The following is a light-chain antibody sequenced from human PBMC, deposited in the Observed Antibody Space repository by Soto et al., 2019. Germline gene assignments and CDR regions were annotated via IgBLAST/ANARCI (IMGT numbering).Light chain of an antibody. CDR2: GAA. V-gene: IGKV3-15*01. CDR3: QQYHTSPA. J-gene: IGKJ1*01. CDR1: QSVFSS. Sequence: EIVMTQSPDTLSVSPGERATLSCRASQSVFSSLAWYQQKPGQAPRLLIYGAATRATGIPARFSGSGSGTDFTLTSNSLQYEAFAFYYRQQYHTSPAFGQGTKVEI.